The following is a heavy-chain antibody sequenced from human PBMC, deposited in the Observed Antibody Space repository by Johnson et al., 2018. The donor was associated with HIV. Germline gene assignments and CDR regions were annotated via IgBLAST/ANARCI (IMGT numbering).Heavy chain of an antibody. J-gene: IGHJ3*02. Sequence: VQLVESGGGFVRPGGSLRLSCAASGFSFSRNAMTWVRQAPGRGLAWVSSISRSGGSTYYADSVTGRFTISRDNSKNTLYLQMNSLRAVNTACDHCAKCPDGSGWDSGGGAFDSWGQGTRVTVCS. V-gene: IGHV3-23*04. CDR1: GFSFSRNA. CDR2: ISRSGGST. CDR3: AKCPDGSGWDSGGGAFDS. D-gene: IGHD6-19*01.